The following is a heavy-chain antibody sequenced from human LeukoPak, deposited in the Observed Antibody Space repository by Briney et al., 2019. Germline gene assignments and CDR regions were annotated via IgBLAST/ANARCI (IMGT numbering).Heavy chain of an antibody. J-gene: IGHJ4*02. CDR3: AKGGSRSYYFDY. Sequence: GGSLRLSCAASGFTFSSYSMNWVRQAPGKGLEWVSSISSSSSYIYYADSVKGRFTISRDNAKNSLYLQMNSLRAEDTALYYCAKGGSRSYYFDYWGQGTLVTVSS. V-gene: IGHV3-21*04. CDR2: ISSSSSYI. D-gene: IGHD2/OR15-2a*01. CDR1: GFTFSSYS.